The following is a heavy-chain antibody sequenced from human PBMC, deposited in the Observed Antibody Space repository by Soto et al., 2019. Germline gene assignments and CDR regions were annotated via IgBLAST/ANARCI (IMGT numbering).Heavy chain of an antibody. CDR3: ARGTAIAAAVAHLYYYYGMDV. V-gene: IGHV1-69*13. J-gene: IGHJ6*02. CDR1: GGTFSSYA. D-gene: IGHD6-13*01. CDR2: IVPIFGTA. Sequence: SVKVSWKASGGTFSSYAISWVRQAPGQGLECMGGIVPIFGTANYAQKFQGRVTITADESTSTAYMELSSLRSEDTAVYYCARGTAIAAAVAHLYYYYGMDVWG.